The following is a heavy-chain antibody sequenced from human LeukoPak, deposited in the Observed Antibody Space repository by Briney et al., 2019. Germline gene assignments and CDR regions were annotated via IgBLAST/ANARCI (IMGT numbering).Heavy chain of an antibody. CDR1: GFVLGRFG. CDR3: AKDRTSGDFRGVVDH. D-gene: IGHD3-10*01. V-gene: IGHV3-33*06. J-gene: IGHJ4*02. CDR2: IWHDGSEE. Sequence: GGSLRLSCEASGFVLGRFGIHWVRQAPGRGLEWVAVIWHDGSEEYYADSVKGRFSVSRDNAKNTVHLQMNSLRGADTAVYYCAKDRTSGDFRGVVDHWGQGTLVTVSS.